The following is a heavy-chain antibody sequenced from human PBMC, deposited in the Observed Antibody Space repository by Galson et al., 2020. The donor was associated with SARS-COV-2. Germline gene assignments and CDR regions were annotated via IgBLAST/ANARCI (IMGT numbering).Heavy chain of an antibody. J-gene: IGHJ4*02. CDR3: AKRSRESSGWNDY. V-gene: IGHV3-23*01. D-gene: IGHD6-19*01. Sequence: GGSLRLSCATSGFTFSSASMTWVRQALGKGLEWVSAITGRGAYTDYADSVKGRFTISRDNYEKTLYMQMDSLRAEDMAVNYCAKRSRESSGWNDYWGQGTLVTVSS. CDR2: ITGRGAYT. CDR1: GFTFSSAS.